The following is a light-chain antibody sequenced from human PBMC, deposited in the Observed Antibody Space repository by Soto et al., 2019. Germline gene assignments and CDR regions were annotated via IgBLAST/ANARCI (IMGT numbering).Light chain of an antibody. V-gene: IGKV1-5*01. J-gene: IGKJ1*01. CDR2: DAT. Sequence: DIQMTQSPSTLSASVGDRVTISCRASQRISQWLAWYQQRPGKAPKLLIYDATSLEGGVSSRFGGSGSGTEFTLTINSLQPDDLANYYCQQYNSYPWTFGQGTRWIS. CDR3: QQYNSYPWT. CDR1: QRISQW.